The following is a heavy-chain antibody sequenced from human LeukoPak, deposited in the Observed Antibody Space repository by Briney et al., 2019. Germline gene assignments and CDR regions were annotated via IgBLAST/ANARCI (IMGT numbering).Heavy chain of an antibody. CDR1: GFTFSSYW. D-gene: IGHD2-2*02. CDR2: IKQDGSEK. CDR3: AKGGYCSSTSCYTHYVF. Sequence: GGSLRLSCAASGFTFSSYWMSWVRQAPGKGLEWVANIKQDGSEKYYVDSVKGRFTISRDNSKNSLYLQMNSLRADDTAVYYCAKGGYCSSTSCYTHYVFWGQGTLVTVSS. J-gene: IGHJ4*02. V-gene: IGHV3-7*03.